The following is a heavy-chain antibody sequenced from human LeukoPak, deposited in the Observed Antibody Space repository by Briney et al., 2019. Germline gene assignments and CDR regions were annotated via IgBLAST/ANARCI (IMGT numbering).Heavy chain of an antibody. Sequence: ASVKVSCKASGYTFTGYYMHWVRQAPGQGLEWMGWINPNSGGTNYAQKFQGRVTMTRDTSISTAYMELSRLRSDDTAVYYCARVAEWEPTGAFDIWGQGTMVTVSS. CDR3: ARVAEWEPTGAFDI. CDR2: INPNSGGT. V-gene: IGHV1-2*02. D-gene: IGHD1-26*01. J-gene: IGHJ3*02. CDR1: GYTFTGYY.